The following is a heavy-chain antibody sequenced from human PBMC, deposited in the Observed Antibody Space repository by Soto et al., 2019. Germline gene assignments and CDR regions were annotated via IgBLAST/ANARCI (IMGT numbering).Heavy chain of an antibody. J-gene: IGHJ6*03. CDR2: IIAILGIA. CDR1: GYTFTSYG. Sequence: SVKVSCKASGYTFTSYGISWVRQAPGQGLEWMGRIIAILGIANYAQKFQGRVTITADKSTSTAYMELSSLRSEDTAVYYCARAPLNYYMDVWGKGTTVTVSS. V-gene: IGHV1-69*04. CDR3: ARAPLNYYMDV.